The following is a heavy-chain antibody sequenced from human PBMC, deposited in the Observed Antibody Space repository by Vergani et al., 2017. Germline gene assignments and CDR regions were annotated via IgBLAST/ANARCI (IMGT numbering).Heavy chain of an antibody. CDR2: IHPSGDT. D-gene: IGHD3-10*01. V-gene: IGHV4-38-2*01. CDR3: AGLRGSGCFFPSSYFYGLDV. CDR1: DSSIMTNPS. Sequence: QVQLQESGPGLVKPSETLTLTCYVSDSSIMTNPSWGWFRQSPGKGLEWIGCIHPSGDTHYNSSLKSRVSISLVSSSKFSLSLTSVTAADTAIYYCAGLRGSGCFFPSSYFYGLDVWGHGTTVTVSS. J-gene: IGHJ6*02.